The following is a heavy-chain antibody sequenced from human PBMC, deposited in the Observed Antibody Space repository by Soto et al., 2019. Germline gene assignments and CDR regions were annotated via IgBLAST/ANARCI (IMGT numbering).Heavy chain of an antibody. CDR2: IITNTGHT. V-gene: IGHV1-18*04. Sequence: QVQLVQSGAEVKKPGASVKVSCKASGYTFTNYGISWVRQAPGQGLEWMGWIITNTGHTDYARNLRGRVTMTTDASTTTAYMELRSLTSDDTAIYFCAREEYRQVDHWGQGTLVTVSS. D-gene: IGHD3-16*02. CDR1: GYTFTNYG. J-gene: IGHJ5*02. CDR3: AREEYRQVDH.